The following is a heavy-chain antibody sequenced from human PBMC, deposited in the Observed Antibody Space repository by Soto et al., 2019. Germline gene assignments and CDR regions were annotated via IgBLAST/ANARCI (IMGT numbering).Heavy chain of an antibody. D-gene: IGHD3-3*01. CDR1: GGSISSSSYY. V-gene: IGHV4-39*01. CDR3: ARHFIADFWSGYYTGLATWYYMDV. Sequence: SETLSLTCTVSGGSISSSSYYWGWIRQPPGKGLEWIGSIYYSGSTYYNPSLKSRVTISVDTSKNQFSLKLSSVTAADTAVYYCARHFIADFWSGYYTGLATWYYMDVWGKGTTGTVSS. J-gene: IGHJ6*03. CDR2: IYYSGST.